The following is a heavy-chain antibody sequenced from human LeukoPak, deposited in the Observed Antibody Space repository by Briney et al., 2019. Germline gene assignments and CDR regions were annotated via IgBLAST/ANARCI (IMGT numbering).Heavy chain of an antibody. CDR3: AVLTYQLLDYYFDY. J-gene: IGHJ4*02. D-gene: IGHD2-2*01. CDR1: GGSISSSSYY. CDR2: IHYSGST. Sequence: SETLSLTCTVSGGSISSSSYYWGWIRQPPGKGLEWIGSIHYSGSTYYNPSLKSRFTISRDTSKNTVYLQMNSLRAEDTAVYYCAVLTYQLLDYYFDYWGQGTLVTVSS. V-gene: IGHV4-39*01.